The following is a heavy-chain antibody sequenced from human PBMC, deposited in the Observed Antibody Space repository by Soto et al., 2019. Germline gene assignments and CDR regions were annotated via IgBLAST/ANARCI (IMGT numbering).Heavy chain of an antibody. CDR2: ISAYNGNT. CDR1: GYTFTSYG. J-gene: IGHJ3*02. D-gene: IGHD2-2*01. Sequence: ASVKVSCKASGYTFTSYGISWVRQAPGQGLEWMGWISAYNGNTNYAQKLQGRVTMTTDTSTSTAYMELRSLRSDDTAVYYCARVIGVPAAYELNAFDIWGQGTMVTVSS. V-gene: IGHV1-18*01. CDR3: ARVIGVPAAYELNAFDI.